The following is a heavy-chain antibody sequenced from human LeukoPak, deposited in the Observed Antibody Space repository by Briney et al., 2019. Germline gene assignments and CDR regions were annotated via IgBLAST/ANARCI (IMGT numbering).Heavy chain of an antibody. CDR3: ARVSRSTGSYFDY. CDR1: GYTFTSYD. Sequence: ASVKVSCKASGYTFTSYDISWVRQAPGQGLEWMGGIIPIFGTANYAQKFQGRVTITTDESTSTAYMELSSLRSDDTAVYYCARVSRSTGSYFDYWGQGTLVTVSS. V-gene: IGHV1-69*05. D-gene: IGHD2-2*01. CDR2: IIPIFGTA. J-gene: IGHJ4*02.